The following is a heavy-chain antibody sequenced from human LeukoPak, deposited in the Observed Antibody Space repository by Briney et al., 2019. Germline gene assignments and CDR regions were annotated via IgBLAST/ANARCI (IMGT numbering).Heavy chain of an antibody. V-gene: IGHV3-21*01. D-gene: IGHD6-19*01. CDR3: AREGALGGWESYWFDP. CDR1: GFTFSTYT. CDR2: ISSSGSYI. J-gene: IGHJ5*02. Sequence: PGASLILSCAASGFTFSTYTMNWVRQAPGKLLQWVSSISSSGSYIYSAASEKGRFTISRDNAKTSLYLQMNSLGAEDTAVYYCAREGALGGWESYWFDPWGQGTLVTVSS.